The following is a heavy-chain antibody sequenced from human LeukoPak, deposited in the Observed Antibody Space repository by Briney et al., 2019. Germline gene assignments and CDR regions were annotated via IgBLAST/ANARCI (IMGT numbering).Heavy chain of an antibody. D-gene: IGHD3-9*01. V-gene: IGHV4-59*07. CDR1: GGSISSYY. J-gene: IGHJ4*02. CDR3: ARTYYDILTGLGGLDY. Sequence: SDTLSLTCTVSGGSISSYYWSWIRQPPGKGLEGIGYIYYSGSTNYNPSLKSRVTISVDTSKNQFSLKLSSVTAADTAVYYCARTYYDILTGLGGLDYWGQGTLVTVSS. CDR2: IYYSGST.